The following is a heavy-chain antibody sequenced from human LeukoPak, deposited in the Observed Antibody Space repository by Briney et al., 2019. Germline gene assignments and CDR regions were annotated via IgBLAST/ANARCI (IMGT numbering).Heavy chain of an antibody. J-gene: IGHJ4*02. V-gene: IGHV3-30*02. Sequence: GGSLRLSCAASGFTFSSYGMHWVRQAPGKGLEWVAFIRYDGSNKYYADSVKGRFTISRDNSKNTLYLQMNSLRAEDTAVYYCAKVQWELLVGPVDYWGQGTLVTVSS. CDR1: GFTFSSYG. CDR3: AKVQWELLVGPVDY. D-gene: IGHD1-26*01. CDR2: IRYDGSNK.